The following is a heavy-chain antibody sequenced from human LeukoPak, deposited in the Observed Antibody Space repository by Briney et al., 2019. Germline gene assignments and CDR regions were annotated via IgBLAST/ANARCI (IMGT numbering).Heavy chain of an antibody. Sequence: PGGSLRLSCAASGFTFSSYSMNWVRQAPGKGLEWVAVISYDGSNKYYADSVKGRFTISRDNSKNTLYLQMNSLRAEDTAVYYCVVLPVLDAFDIWGQGTMVTVSS. V-gene: IGHV3-30-3*01. CDR1: GFTFSSYS. CDR2: ISYDGSNK. CDR3: VVLPVLDAFDI. J-gene: IGHJ3*02. D-gene: IGHD2/OR15-2a*01.